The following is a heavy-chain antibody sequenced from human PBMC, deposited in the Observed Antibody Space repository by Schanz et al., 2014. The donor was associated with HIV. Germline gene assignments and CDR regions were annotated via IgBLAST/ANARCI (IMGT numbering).Heavy chain of an antibody. Sequence: VQLLESGGGLVQPGGSLRLSCAASGFTFSTYAMSWVHQAPGKGLEWVAVIWYDGSNKYYADSVKGRFTISRDNSKKTLYLQMNSLRAEDTAVYYCARGRYAPNYYDSSTYPYYFDYWGQGTLVTVSS. CDR3: ARGRYAPNYYDSSTYPYYFDY. CDR2: IWYDGSNK. V-gene: IGHV3-33*08. D-gene: IGHD3-22*01. CDR1: GFTFSTYA. J-gene: IGHJ4*02.